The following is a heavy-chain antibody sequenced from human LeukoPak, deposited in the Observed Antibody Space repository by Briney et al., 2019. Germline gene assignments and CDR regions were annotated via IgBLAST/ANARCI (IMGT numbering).Heavy chain of an antibody. CDR2: IKSKTDGEAT. Sequence: PGGSLRLSGAASGITFTNTWMSWVRQAPGKGLEWVGRIKSKTDGEATDYAVPAKGRFRISRDDSKNTLYLHMNSLKTEDTAVYYCTTGPHSSSYYNPMSYSDFWGQGTPVIVSS. CDR1: GITFTNTW. CDR3: TTGPHSSSYYNPMSYSDF. V-gene: IGHV3-15*01. J-gene: IGHJ4*02. D-gene: IGHD6-13*01.